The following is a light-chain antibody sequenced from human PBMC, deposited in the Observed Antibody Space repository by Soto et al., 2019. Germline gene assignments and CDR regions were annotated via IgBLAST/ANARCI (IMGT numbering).Light chain of an antibody. Sequence: QSALTQPASVSASPGQSITISCTGTSSDVGGYNYVSWYQQHPGKAPKLMIYEVSNRPSGVSNRFSGSKSGNTASLTISGLQAEDEADYYCSSYTSSSTLYVVFGGGTQLTVL. CDR2: EVS. V-gene: IGLV2-14*01. CDR1: SSDVGGYNY. J-gene: IGLJ2*01. CDR3: SSYTSSSTLYVV.